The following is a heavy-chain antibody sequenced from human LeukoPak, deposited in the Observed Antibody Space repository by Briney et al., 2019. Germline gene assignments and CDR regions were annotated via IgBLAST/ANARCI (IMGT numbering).Heavy chain of an antibody. D-gene: IGHD5-18*01. CDR1: GFTFSSYW. J-gene: IGHJ4*02. Sequence: GGSLRLSCAASGFTFSSYWMSWVRQAPGKGLEWVANIRHDGSEKYYVDSVRGRFTISRDNAKDSLYLQMNSLRVEDTAVYYCARGGSRQYNFWGQGTLVTVSS. CDR3: ARGGSRQYNF. CDR2: IRHDGSEK. V-gene: IGHV3-7*01.